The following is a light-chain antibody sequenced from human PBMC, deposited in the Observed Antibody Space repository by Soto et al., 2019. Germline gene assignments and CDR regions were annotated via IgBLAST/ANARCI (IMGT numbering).Light chain of an antibody. V-gene: IGLV1-40*01. CDR3: QSYDSSLSSYV. Sequence: QSVLTHPPSVSGTSGQRVTISCTGSSSNIGAGYDVHWYQQLPGTAPKLLMYSNSNRPSGVPDRFSGSKSGSSASLAITGLQAEDEADYYCQSYDSSLSSYVFGSGTKVTVL. J-gene: IGLJ1*01. CDR2: SNS. CDR1: SSNIGAGYD.